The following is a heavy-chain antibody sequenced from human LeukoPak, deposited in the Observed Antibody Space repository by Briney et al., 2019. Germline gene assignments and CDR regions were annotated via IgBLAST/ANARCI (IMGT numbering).Heavy chain of an antibody. CDR3: ARVTSGSYYVHYYYYMDV. V-gene: IGHV3-11*01. D-gene: IGHD1-26*01. J-gene: IGHJ6*03. CDR1: GFTFSDYY. Sequence: GGSLRLSCAASGFTFSDYYMSWIRQAPGKGLEWVSYISSSGSTIYYADSVKGRFTISRDNAKNSLYLQMNSLRAEDTAVYYCARVTSGSYYVHYYYYMDVWGKGTTVTVSS. CDR2: ISSSGSTI.